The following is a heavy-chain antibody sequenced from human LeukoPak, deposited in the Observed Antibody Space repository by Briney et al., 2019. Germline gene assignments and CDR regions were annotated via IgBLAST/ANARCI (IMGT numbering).Heavy chain of an antibody. CDR1: GGSISSYY. Sequence: PSETLSLTCTVSGGSISSYYWSWIRQPPGKGLEWIGYISYSGSTNYNPSLQSRVTISVDTSKNQFSLKLSSVTAADTAVYYCARSIVAAQTRPYYFDCWGQGTLVTVSS. J-gene: IGHJ4*02. V-gene: IGHV4-59*08. D-gene: IGHD6-13*01. CDR3: ARSIVAAQTRPYYFDC. CDR2: ISYSGST.